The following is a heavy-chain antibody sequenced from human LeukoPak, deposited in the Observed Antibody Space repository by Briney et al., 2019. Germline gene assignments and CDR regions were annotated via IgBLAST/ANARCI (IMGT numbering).Heavy chain of an antibody. J-gene: IGHJ4*01. CDR3: ARWGLGATTIDY. CDR2: TYYSGST. D-gene: IGHD1-26*01. Sequence: SETLSLTCAVSGYSISSSNWWGWIRQPPGKGPEWIGYTYYSGSTNYNPSLKSRVTMSVDTSKNQFSLKLSSVTALDTAVYYCARWGLGATTIDYCGHGTLVTVSS. V-gene: IGHV4-28*06. CDR1: GYSISSSNW.